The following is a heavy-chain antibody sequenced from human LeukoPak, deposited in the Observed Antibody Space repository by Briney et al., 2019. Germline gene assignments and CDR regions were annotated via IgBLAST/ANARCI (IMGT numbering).Heavy chain of an antibody. Sequence: GGSLRLSCAASGFTFSSYWMSWVRQAPGKGLEWVSAISGSGGRTYYADSVKGRFTFSRDNSKNTLYLQMNSLRAEDTAVYYCARDRGSGSYYSLGDNWFDPWGQGTLVTVSS. D-gene: IGHD3-10*01. CDR1: GFTFSSYW. CDR2: ISGSGGRT. J-gene: IGHJ5*02. V-gene: IGHV3-23*01. CDR3: ARDRGSGSYYSLGDNWFDP.